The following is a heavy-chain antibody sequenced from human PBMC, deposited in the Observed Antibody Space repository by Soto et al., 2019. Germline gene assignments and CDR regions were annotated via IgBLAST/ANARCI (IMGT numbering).Heavy chain of an antibody. Sequence: GSSVKVSCKVSGYTLTELSMHWVRQSPGKRLEWMGGFDPEDGETIYAQKFQGRVTMTEDTSTDTAYMEVSSLRSEETAVYYCTQRAYDSSCYYCQGRGQGTLVTVSS. CDR1: GYTLTELS. CDR3: TQRAYDSSCYYCQG. D-gene: IGHD3-22*01. V-gene: IGHV1-24*01. J-gene: IGHJ4*02. CDR2: FDPEDGET.